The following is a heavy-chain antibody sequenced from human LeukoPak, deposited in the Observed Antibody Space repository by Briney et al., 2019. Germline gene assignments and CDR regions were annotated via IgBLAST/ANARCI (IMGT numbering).Heavy chain of an antibody. CDR3: ARSQKGSGSYYNP. V-gene: IGHV3-21*01. J-gene: IGHJ5*02. CDR2: ISSSSGKI. CDR1: GFTFSSYS. Sequence: GGSLRLSCAASGFTFSSYSMNWVRQAPGEGLKWVSSISSSSGKIYYADSVKGRFTISRDDAKNSLYLQMNSLRAEDTAVYYCARSQKGSGSYYNPWGQGTLVTVSS. D-gene: IGHD3-10*01.